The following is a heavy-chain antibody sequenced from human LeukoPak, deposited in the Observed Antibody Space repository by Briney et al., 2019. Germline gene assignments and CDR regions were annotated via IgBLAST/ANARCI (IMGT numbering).Heavy chain of an antibody. V-gene: IGHV4-30-2*01. CDR2: IYHSGST. CDR3: ASLHYYYGMDV. J-gene: IGHJ6*02. CDR1: GGSISSGGYS. Sequence: PSETLSLTCAVSGGSISSGGYSWSWIRQPPGKGLEWIGYIYHSGSTYYNPSLKSRVTMSVDRSKNQFSLKLSSVTAADTAVYYCASLHYYYGMDVWGQGTTVTVSS.